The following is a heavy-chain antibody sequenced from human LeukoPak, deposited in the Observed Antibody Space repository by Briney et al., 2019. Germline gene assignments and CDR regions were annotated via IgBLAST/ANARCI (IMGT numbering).Heavy chain of an antibody. J-gene: IGHJ4*02. Sequence: TSVKVSCTASGGTFSSYAISWVRQAPGQGLEWMGGIIPIFGTANYAQKFQGRVTITADESTSTAYMELSSLRSEDTAVYYCARELGYSYGPFDYWGQGTLVTVSS. V-gene: IGHV1-69*13. D-gene: IGHD5-18*01. CDR3: ARELGYSYGPFDY. CDR1: GGTFSSYA. CDR2: IIPIFGTA.